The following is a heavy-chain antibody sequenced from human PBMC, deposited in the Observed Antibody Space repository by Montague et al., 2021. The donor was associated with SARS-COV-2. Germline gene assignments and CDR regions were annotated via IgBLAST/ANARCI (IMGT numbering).Heavy chain of an antibody. CDR2: VHYSGKT. CDR1: GVSVKNYY. Sequence: SETLSLTCTVSGVSVKNYYWSWIRQPPGKGLEWIGYVHYSGKTKSNPSLQNPISISLDASKNQFYLSLTSVTSADAAVYYCVRHHISTMYGYSWFDPWGRGTLVTVSS. D-gene: IGHD1-14*01. V-gene: IGHV4-59*02. J-gene: IGHJ5*02. CDR3: VRHHISTMYGYSWFDP.